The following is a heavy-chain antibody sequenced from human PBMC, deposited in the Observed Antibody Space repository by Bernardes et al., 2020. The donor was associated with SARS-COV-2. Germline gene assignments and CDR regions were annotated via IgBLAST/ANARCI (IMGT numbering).Heavy chain of an antibody. V-gene: IGHV1-46*01. J-gene: IGHJ6*02. Sequence: ASVKVSCKASGYTFTSYYMHWVRQAPGQGLEWMGIINPSGGSTSYAQKFQGRVTMTRDTSTSTVYMELSSLRSEDTAVYYCARDILYCGGDCYSTSTTYGMDVWGQGTTVTVSS. D-gene: IGHD2-21*02. CDR2: INPSGGST. CDR1: GYTFTSYY. CDR3: ARDILYCGGDCYSTSTTYGMDV.